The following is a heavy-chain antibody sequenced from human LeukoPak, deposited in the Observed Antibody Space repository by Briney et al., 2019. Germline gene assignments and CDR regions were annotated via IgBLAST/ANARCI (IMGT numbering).Heavy chain of an antibody. CDR3: ARRGYTKPTDY. CDR1: GGSISSSSYY. J-gene: IGHJ4*02. CDR2: ISYSGST. D-gene: IGHD3-16*02. Sequence: SETLSLTCTVSGGSISSSSYYWGWIRQPPGKGLEWIESISYSGSTNYNPSLKSRVTISVDTSKNQFSLKLSSVTAADTAVYYCARRGYTKPTDYWGQGTLVTVSS. V-gene: IGHV4-39*07.